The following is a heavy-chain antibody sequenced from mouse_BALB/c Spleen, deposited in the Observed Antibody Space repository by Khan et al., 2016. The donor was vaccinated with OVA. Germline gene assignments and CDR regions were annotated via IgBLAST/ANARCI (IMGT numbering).Heavy chain of an antibody. D-gene: IGHD1-1*01. J-gene: IGHJ4*01. V-gene: IGHV9-3-1*01. CDR1: GYTFTNYG. CDR2: IYTYTGEP. CDR3: ARGSSRAMDY. Sequence: QVQLKESGPELKKPGETVKISCKASGYTFTNYGMNWVKQAPGKGLKWMGWIYTYTGEPTYADDFKGRFAFSLESSASTAYLQLNNLQNEDTATYFCARGSSRAMDYWGQGTSVTVSS.